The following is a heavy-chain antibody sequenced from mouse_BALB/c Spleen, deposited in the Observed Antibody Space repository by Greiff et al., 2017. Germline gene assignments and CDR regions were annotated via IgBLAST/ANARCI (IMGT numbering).Heavy chain of an antibody. Sequence: EVKVVESGGGLVKPGGSLKLSCAASGFTFSSYAMSWVRQTPEKRLEWVASISSGGSTYYPDSVKGRFTISRDNARNILYLQMSSLRSEDTAMYYCAREGDGYYFDYWGQGTSVTVSS. D-gene: IGHD2-3*01. CDR3: AREGDGYYFDY. CDR2: ISSGGST. CDR1: GFTFSSYA. V-gene: IGHV5-6-5*01. J-gene: IGHJ4*01.